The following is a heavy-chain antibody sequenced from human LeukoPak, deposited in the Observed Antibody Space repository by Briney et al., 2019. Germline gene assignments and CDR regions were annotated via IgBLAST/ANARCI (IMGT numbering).Heavy chain of an antibody. D-gene: IGHD6-19*01. CDR1: GFTFSSYS. CDR3: ARDLDSSGWYFDY. CDR2: ISSSSSTI. Sequence: GGSLRLSCAASGFTFSSYSMNWVRQAPGKELEWVSYISSSSSTIYYADSVKGRFTISRDNAKNSLYLQMNSLRAEDTAAYYCARDLDSSGWYFDYWGQGTLVTVSS. J-gene: IGHJ4*02. V-gene: IGHV3-48*04.